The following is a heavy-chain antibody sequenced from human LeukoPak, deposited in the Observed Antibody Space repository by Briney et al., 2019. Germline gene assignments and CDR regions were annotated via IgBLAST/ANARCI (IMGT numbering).Heavy chain of an antibody. CDR1: GFTFSDYY. Sequence: GSLILSCAASGFTFSDYYMSWIRPAPGKGLEWVGRIKSKSERGTTDYAAPVKGRFTISRDGSTNTVYLHMNSLKTEDTAVYFCTSNLYCSTSSCYTLDNWGQGTLVAVSP. J-gene: IGHJ4*02. CDR2: IKSKSERGTT. V-gene: IGHV3-15*01. CDR3: TSNLYCSTSSCYTLDN. D-gene: IGHD2-2*02.